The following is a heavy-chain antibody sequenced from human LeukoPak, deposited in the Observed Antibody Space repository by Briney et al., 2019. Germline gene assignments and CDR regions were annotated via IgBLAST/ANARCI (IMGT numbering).Heavy chain of an antibody. CDR3: ATVSRD. J-gene: IGHJ4*02. CDR2: IYTSGST. CDR1: GGSISSGSYY. Sequence: PSQTLSLTCTVSGGSISSGSYYWSWIRQPAGKGLEWIGRIYTSGSTNYNPSLKSRVTISVDTSKNQFSLKLSSVTAADTAVYYCATVSRDWGQGTLVTVSS. V-gene: IGHV4-61*02.